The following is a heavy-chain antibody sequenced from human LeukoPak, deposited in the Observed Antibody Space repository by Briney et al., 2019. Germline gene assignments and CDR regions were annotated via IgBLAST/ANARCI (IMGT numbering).Heavy chain of an antibody. CDR1: GFTFSDEY. CDR3: ARSRGAGPGAHFDY. J-gene: IGHJ4*02. Sequence: GGALRLSCAASGFTFSDEYMSWIRQAPGKGLEWVSYVSNSGSYTNYADSVKGRFTIFRDNAKSSLYLQMNSVRAEDTAVYYCARSRGAGPGAHFDYWGQGTLVTVSS. CDR2: VSNSGSYT. D-gene: IGHD6-19*01. V-gene: IGHV3-11*03.